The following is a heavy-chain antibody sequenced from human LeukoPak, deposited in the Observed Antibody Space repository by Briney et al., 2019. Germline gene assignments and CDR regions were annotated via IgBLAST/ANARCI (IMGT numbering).Heavy chain of an antibody. CDR1: GGSISSYY. Sequence: KPSETLSLTCTVSGGSISSYYWSWIRQPPGKGLEWIGYIYYSGSTNYNPSLKSRVTISVDTSKNQFSLKLSSVTAADTAVYYCARGGYSYGPQDYWGQGTLVTVSP. J-gene: IGHJ4*02. CDR3: ARGGYSYGPQDY. D-gene: IGHD5-18*01. V-gene: IGHV4-59*01. CDR2: IYYSGST.